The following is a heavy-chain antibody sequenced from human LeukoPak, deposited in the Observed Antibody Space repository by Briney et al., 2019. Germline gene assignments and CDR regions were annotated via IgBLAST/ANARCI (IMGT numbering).Heavy chain of an antibody. J-gene: IGHJ3*02. CDR1: GFTVSSNY. D-gene: IGHD6-19*01. CDR2: IYSGGST. V-gene: IGHV3-53*01. CDR3: ARGEQWLVLGAFDI. Sequence: PGGSLRLSCAASGFTVSSNYMSWVRQAPGKGLEWVSVIYSGGSTYYADSVEGRFTISRDNSKNTLYLQMNSLRAEDTAVYYCARGEQWLVLGAFDIWGQGTMVTVSS.